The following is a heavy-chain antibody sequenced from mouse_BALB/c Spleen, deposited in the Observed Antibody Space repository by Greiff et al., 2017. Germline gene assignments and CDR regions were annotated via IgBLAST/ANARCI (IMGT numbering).Heavy chain of an antibody. Sequence: VQLKESGPELVKPGASVKIPCKASGYTFTDYNMDWVKQSHGKSLEWIGDINPNNGGTIYNQKFKGKATLTVDKSSSTAYMELRSLTSEDTAVYYCARRGLYDYDGGYYAMDYWGQGTSVTVSS. J-gene: IGHJ4*01. V-gene: IGHV1-18*01. D-gene: IGHD2-4*01. CDR1: GYTFTDYN. CDR2: INPNNGGT. CDR3: ARRGLYDYDGGYYAMDY.